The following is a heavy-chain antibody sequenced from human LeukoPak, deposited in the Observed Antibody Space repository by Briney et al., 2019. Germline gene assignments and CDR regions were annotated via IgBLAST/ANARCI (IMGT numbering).Heavy chain of an antibody. CDR1: GFTFSTSA. Sequence: GGSLRLSCAASGFTFSTSAMSWVRQAPGKGLEWVSVISGSGGGTYYADSVKGRFTISRDNSKNTLYLQMNSLRAEDTAVYYCAKMGIAGTYDAFDIWGQGTMVTVSS. J-gene: IGHJ3*02. CDR3: AKMGIAGTYDAFDI. V-gene: IGHV3-23*01. D-gene: IGHD6-13*01. CDR2: ISGSGGGT.